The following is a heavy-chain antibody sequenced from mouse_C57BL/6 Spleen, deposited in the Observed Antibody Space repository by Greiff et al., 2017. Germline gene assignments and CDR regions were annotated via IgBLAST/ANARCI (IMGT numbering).Heavy chain of an antibody. V-gene: IGHV1-52*01. Sequence: QVQLQQPGAELVRPGSSVKLSCKASGYTFTSYWMHWVKQRPIQGLEWIGNIDPSDSETHYNQKFKDKATLTVDKSSSTAYMQLSSLTSEDSAVYYCARSGATVVELDYWGQGTTLTVSS. CDR2: IDPSDSET. CDR1: GYTFTSYW. D-gene: IGHD1-1*01. J-gene: IGHJ2*01. CDR3: ARSGATVVELDY.